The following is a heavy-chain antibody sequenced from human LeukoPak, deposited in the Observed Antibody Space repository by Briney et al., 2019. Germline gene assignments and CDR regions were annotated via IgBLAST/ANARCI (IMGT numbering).Heavy chain of an antibody. CDR2: ISAYNGNT. Sequence: GASVKVSCKASGYTFTTYGIRLVRLAPGQGREWMGWISAYNGNTNYAQQFQGRVTMTTDTSMSTAYMELRSLRSDDTAVYDRARAVIAGRTGWFDPWGQGSLVTVSS. V-gene: IGHV1-18*01. D-gene: IGHD6-13*01. CDR1: GYTFTTYG. CDR3: ARAVIAGRTGWFDP. J-gene: IGHJ5*02.